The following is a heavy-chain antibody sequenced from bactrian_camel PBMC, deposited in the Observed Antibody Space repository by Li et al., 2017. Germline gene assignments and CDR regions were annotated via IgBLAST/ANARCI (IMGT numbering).Heavy chain of an antibody. D-gene: IGHD2*01. V-gene: IGHV3S40*01. CDR1: GYTYSTNC. Sequence: DVQLVESGGGSVQAGGSLRLSCVASGYTYSTNCMGWFRQAPGKEREGIAAISTTAGRTVYADSVKGRFTISRDNAKNTVYLQMNSLKPEDTAMYYCAAVCSSRGGPWYQPIKYNYWGQGTQVTVS. CDR3: AAVCSSRGGPWYQPIKYNY. J-gene: IGHJ4*01. CDR2: ISTTAGRT.